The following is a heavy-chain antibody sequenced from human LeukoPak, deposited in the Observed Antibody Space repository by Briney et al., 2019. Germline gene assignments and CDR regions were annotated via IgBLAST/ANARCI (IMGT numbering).Heavy chain of an antibody. CDR3: ARGSYYDSSGYYPGRYYYYYGMDV. D-gene: IGHD3-22*01. Sequence: ASVKVSCKASGYTFTSYAMHWVRQAPGRRLEWMGWINAGNGNTKYPQKFQGRVTITRDTSASTAYMELSSLRSEDTAVYYCARGSYYDSSGYYPGRYYYYYGMDVWGQGTTVTVSS. CDR1: GYTFTSYA. J-gene: IGHJ6*02. V-gene: IGHV1-3*01. CDR2: INAGNGNT.